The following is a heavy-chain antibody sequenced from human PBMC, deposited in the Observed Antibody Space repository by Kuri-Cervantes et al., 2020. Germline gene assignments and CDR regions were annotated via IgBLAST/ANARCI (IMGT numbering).Heavy chain of an antibody. CDR1: GFTFSNYW. D-gene: IGHD1-26*01. V-gene: IGHV3-74*01. J-gene: IGHJ3*02. CDR2: ISSGT. Sequence: GGSLRLSCVASGFTFSNYWMHWVRQAPGKGLVWVSRISSGTIDADSVKGRFTISRDNAKNTLYLQMNNLRAEDTAVYFCVRGGISSPNSFDIWGQGTMVTVSS. CDR3: VRGGISSPNSFDI.